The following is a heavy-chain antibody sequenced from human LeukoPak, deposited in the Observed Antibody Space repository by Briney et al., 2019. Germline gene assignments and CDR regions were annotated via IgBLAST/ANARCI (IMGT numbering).Heavy chain of an antibody. CDR2: IEQHGNEK. Sequence: GGSLGLSCSASGFTFSSYCMNWVRQAPGKGLEWVANIEQHGNEKYYMDSVKGRFTISRDNAKNSLYLEMNSLRAEDTAVYYCAGGDYYGSGSARRHWFDPWGQGTLVTVSS. D-gene: IGHD3-10*01. J-gene: IGHJ5*02. CDR1: GFTFSSYC. V-gene: IGHV3-7*04. CDR3: AGGDYYGSGSARRHWFDP.